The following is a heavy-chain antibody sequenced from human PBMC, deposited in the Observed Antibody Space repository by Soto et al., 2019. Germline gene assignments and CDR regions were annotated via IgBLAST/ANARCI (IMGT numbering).Heavy chain of an antibody. CDR1: GYPVTAYY. Sequence: QLHLVQSGAVVKKPGASVTVSCSASGYPVTAYYMHWVRQAPGRGLEGMGGINPATGAAKYTQTFQGRVTMTRATTRSTVFMELSGLTSDDTAGFYCARGGGVGVAGSAAFDMWGQGTLVTVSS. V-gene: IGHV1-2*02. D-gene: IGHD3-3*01. CDR3: ARGGGVGVAGSAAFDM. CDR2: INPATGAA. J-gene: IGHJ3*02.